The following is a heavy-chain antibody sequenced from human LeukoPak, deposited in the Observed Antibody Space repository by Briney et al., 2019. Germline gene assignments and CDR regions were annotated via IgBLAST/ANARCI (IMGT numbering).Heavy chain of an antibody. D-gene: IGHD3-10*01. CDR3: ARHDGVRGAEDY. CDR2: IHYSGET. Sequence: SETLSLTCTVSGGSISGYYWSWIRQPPGKGLEWIGYIHYSGETNYNPSLSSRVTIAMDTSKNQFSLKLSSVTAADTAVYYCARHDGVRGAEDYWGQGTLVTVSS. V-gene: IGHV4-59*08. J-gene: IGHJ4*02. CDR1: GGSISGYY.